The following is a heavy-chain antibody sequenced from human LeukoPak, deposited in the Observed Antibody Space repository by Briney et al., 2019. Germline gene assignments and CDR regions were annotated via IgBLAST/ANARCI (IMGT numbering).Heavy chain of an antibody. CDR1: GYTFTGYY. CDR3: ARARWGSGSYQPIFDY. D-gene: IGHD1-26*01. J-gene: IGHJ4*02. CDR2: INPNSGGT. V-gene: IGHV1-2*06. Sequence: ASVKVSCTASGYTFTGYYMHWVRQAPGQGLEWMGRINPNSGGTNYAQKFQGRVTMTRGTSISTACMELSRLRSDDTAVYYCARARWGSGSYQPIFDYWGQGTLVTVSS.